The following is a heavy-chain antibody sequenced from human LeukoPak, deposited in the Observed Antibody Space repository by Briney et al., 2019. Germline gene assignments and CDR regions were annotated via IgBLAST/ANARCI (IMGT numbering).Heavy chain of an antibody. CDR1: GFTVSSNY. CDR2: IYSGGST. J-gene: IGHJ6*03. CDR3: ARHLDYGDYYYMDV. D-gene: IGHD4-17*01. Sequence: GGSLRLSCAASGFTVSSNYMTWVRQAPGKGLEWVSVIYSGGSTYYADSVKGRFTISRDNSKNTVSLQMNSLRAEDTAVYYCARHLDYGDYYYMDVWGKGTTVTISS. V-gene: IGHV3-53*01.